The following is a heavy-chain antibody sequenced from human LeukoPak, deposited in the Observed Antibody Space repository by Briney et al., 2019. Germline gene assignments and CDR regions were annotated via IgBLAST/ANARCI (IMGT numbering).Heavy chain of an antibody. CDR1: GYTFTNYW. J-gene: IGHJ4*02. V-gene: IGHV5-51*01. CDR2: IYPGDSDT. Sequence: GESLKISCKGSGYTFTNYWIGWVRQMPGKGLEFMGIIYPGDSDTRYSPSFQGQVTISVDKSINTAYLQWSSLKASDTAMYYCARPGTVGATGYFDYWGQGTLVTVSS. D-gene: IGHD1-26*01. CDR3: ARPGTVGATGYFDY.